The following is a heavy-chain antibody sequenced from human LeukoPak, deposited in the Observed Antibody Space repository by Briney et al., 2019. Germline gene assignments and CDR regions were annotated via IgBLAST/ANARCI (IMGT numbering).Heavy chain of an antibody. CDR2: ISGGGGST. Sequence: GGTLRLSCAASGFTFSSYGMSWVRQAPGKGLEWVSAISGGGGSTYYADSVKGRFTTSRDNSQNTLHLQMNSLRAEDTAVYYCAKKRGYTYGDPFDYWGQGTLVTVSS. V-gene: IGHV3-23*01. J-gene: IGHJ4*02. CDR1: GFTFSSYG. D-gene: IGHD5-18*01. CDR3: AKKRGYTYGDPFDY.